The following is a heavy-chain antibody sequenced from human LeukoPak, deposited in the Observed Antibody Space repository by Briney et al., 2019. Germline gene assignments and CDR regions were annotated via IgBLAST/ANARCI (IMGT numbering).Heavy chain of an antibody. CDR2: ISGSGGST. CDR3: AKGTFCSFDY. Sequence: PGGSLRLSCAASGFTVSSNYMSWVRQAPGKGLEWVSAISGSGGSTYYADSVKGRFTISRDNSKNTLYLQMNSLRAEDTAVYYCAKGTFCSFDYWGQGTLVTVSS. J-gene: IGHJ4*02. D-gene: IGHD3-3*01. V-gene: IGHV3-23*01. CDR1: GFTVSSNY.